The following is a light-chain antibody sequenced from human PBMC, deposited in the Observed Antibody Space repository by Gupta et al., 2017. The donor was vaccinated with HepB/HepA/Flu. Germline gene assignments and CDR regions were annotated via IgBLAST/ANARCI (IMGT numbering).Light chain of an antibody. CDR1: TLPNQY. CDR2: KDS. Sequence: SYELPQPPSVSVSPGQTARITCSGDTLPNQYAYWYQQKPGQAPVLVIYKDSERPSGSPARFSGASSGTTITVTITGVQAEDEADYYCKSADNNGNYGFVVFGGGTKLTVL. CDR3: KSADNNGNYGFVV. J-gene: IGLJ2*01. V-gene: IGLV3-25*03.